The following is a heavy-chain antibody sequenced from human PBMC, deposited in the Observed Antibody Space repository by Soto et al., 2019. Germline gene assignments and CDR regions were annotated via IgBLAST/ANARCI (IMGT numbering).Heavy chain of an antibody. Sequence: SETLSLTCTVSGGSISSGGYYWSWIRQHPGKGLEWIGYIYYSGSTYYNPSLKSRVTISVDTSKNQFSLKLSSVTAADTAVYYCARGYCSSTSCYSQLFWFDPWGQGTLVTAPQ. CDR2: IYYSGST. V-gene: IGHV4-31*03. J-gene: IGHJ5*02. CDR1: GGSISSGGYY. CDR3: ARGYCSSTSCYSQLFWFDP. D-gene: IGHD2-2*02.